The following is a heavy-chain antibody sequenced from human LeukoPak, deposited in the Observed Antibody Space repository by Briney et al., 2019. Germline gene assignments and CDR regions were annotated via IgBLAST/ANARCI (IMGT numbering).Heavy chain of an antibody. Sequence: GGSLRLSCAASGFTFSSYGMHWVSQAPGKGLEWVAVISYDGSNKYYADSVKGRFTISRDNSKNTLYLQMNSLRAEDTAVYYCAKDLRTMIVVVGMDVWGQGTTVTVSS. D-gene: IGHD3-22*01. CDR3: AKDLRTMIVVVGMDV. J-gene: IGHJ6*02. V-gene: IGHV3-30*18. CDR2: ISYDGSNK. CDR1: GFTFSSYG.